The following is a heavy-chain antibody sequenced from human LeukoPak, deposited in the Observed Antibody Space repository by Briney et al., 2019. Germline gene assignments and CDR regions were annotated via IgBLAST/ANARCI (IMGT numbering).Heavy chain of an antibody. D-gene: IGHD6-19*01. CDR1: GFTFSDYD. Sequence: GGSLRLSCAASGFTFSDYDMHWVRQATGKGLEWVSAINTAGDTYYPDSVKGRFTISRENAKNSLYLQLNSLRAGDTAVYFCARAPPGSGWLIDYWGQGTLVTVPS. J-gene: IGHJ4*02. V-gene: IGHV3-13*04. CDR2: INTAGDT. CDR3: ARAPPGSGWLIDY.